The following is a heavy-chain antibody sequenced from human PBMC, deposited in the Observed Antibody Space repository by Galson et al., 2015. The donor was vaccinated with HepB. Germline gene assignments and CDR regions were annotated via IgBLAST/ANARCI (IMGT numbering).Heavy chain of an antibody. Sequence: SLRLSCAASGFTFSSYGMHWVRQAPGKGLEWVAVIWYDGSNKYYADSVKGRFTISRDNSKNTLYLQMNSLRAEDTAVYYCARERRGYSLVQYYFDYWGQGTLVTVSS. D-gene: IGHD5-18*01. J-gene: IGHJ4*02. CDR1: GFTFSSYG. V-gene: IGHV3-33*08. CDR3: ARERRGYSLVQYYFDY. CDR2: IWYDGSNK.